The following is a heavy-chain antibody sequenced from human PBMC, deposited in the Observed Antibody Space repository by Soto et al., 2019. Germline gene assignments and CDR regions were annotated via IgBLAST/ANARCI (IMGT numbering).Heavy chain of an antibody. D-gene: IGHD4-17*01. V-gene: IGHV1-3*01. CDR1: GYTFADYA. Sequence: QVQFVQSGAEVKQPGASVKVSCKASGYTFADYAIHWVRQAPGQSLEWMGWINAGNGDTKYSQKFQGRVTLTTDTSASTAYMDINSLTTDDTAVYYCARDRWVTTLTFDKWGQGTLVIVSS. J-gene: IGHJ4*02. CDR3: ARDRWVTTLTFDK. CDR2: INAGNGDT.